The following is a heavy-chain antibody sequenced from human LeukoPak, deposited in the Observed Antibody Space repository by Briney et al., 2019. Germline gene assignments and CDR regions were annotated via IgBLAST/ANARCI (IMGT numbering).Heavy chain of an antibody. V-gene: IGHV4-59*02. CDR1: GASVTDYY. CDR3: TRGHWDLQS. Sequence: PSETLSLTCTVSGASVTDYYWSWIRQSPGKGLEWISYIHHSGNSDYNPSLRSRVTTSLDTSKNQFSLNLISVTAADTAVYYCTRGHWDLQSWSQGTLVTVSS. D-gene: IGHD7-27*01. CDR2: IHHSGNS. J-gene: IGHJ5*02.